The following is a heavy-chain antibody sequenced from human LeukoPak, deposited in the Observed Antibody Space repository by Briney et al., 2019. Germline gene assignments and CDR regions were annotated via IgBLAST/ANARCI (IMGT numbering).Heavy chain of an antibody. Sequence: GGSLRLSCAASGFTLSSYWMHWVRQAPGKGLEWVSAISGSGGSTYYADSVKGRFTISRDNSKNTLYLQMNSLRAEDTAVYYCAKGLLGNIDYWGQGTLVTVSS. V-gene: IGHV3-23*01. CDR1: GFTLSSYW. D-gene: IGHD1/OR15-1a*01. CDR3: AKGLLGNIDY. J-gene: IGHJ4*02. CDR2: ISGSGGST.